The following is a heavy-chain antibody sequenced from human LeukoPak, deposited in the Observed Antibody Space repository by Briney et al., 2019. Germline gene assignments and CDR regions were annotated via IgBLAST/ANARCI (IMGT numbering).Heavy chain of an antibody. CDR2: IYTSGDT. Sequence: PSETLSLTCTVSGGTMTGYYWSWIRQPAGKGLDCIGRIYTSGDTNYNPSLKRRVTMSVDTSKNQFSLKLTSVTAADTAVYYCARSISWCSYPDYWGEATLVTVSS. J-gene: IGHJ4*02. CDR3: ARSISWCSYPDY. D-gene: IGHD6-13*01. CDR1: GGTMTGYY. V-gene: IGHV4-4*07.